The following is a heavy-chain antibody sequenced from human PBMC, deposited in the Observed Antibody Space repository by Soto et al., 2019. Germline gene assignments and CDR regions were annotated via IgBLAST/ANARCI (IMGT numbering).Heavy chain of an antibody. CDR2: INHSGGT. CDR3: AGGSVDTVGSNGFYEY. Sequence: SETLSLTCAVYGGSFSAYYWRWIRQPPGKGLEWIGEINHSGGTSYNPSLKSRVTISVDTSKSQFSLKLTSVTAADRAVYYCAGGSVDTVGSNGFYEYWGQGTPGPSPQ. CDR1: GGSFSAYY. J-gene: IGHJ4*02. V-gene: IGHV4-34*01. D-gene: IGHD3-22*01.